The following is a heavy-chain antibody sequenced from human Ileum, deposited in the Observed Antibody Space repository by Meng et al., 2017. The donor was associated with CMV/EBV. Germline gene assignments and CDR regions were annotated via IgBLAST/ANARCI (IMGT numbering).Heavy chain of an antibody. CDR1: Y. Sequence: YWSWIRQATGKGLEWIGYIYYSGSTYYNPSIKSRVTISVDTSKNQFSLKLSSVTAADTAVYYCARGTLGGDYDFWSGYYLPPYYFDYWGQGTLVTVSS. CDR3: ARGTLGGDYDFWSGYYLPPYYFDY. V-gene: IGHV4-30-4*08. D-gene: IGHD3-3*01. CDR2: IYYSGST. J-gene: IGHJ4*02.